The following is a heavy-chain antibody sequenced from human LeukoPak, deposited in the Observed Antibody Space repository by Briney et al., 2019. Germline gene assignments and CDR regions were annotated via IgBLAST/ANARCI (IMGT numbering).Heavy chain of an antibody. CDR1: GGSFSGYY. J-gene: IGHJ4*02. D-gene: IGHD3-3*01. CDR3: ARSITIFGVVTLPFDY. V-gene: IGHV4-34*01. Sequence: TASETLSLTCAVYGGSFSGYYWSWIRQPPGKGLEWIGEINHSGSTNYNPSLKSRVTISVDTSKNRFSLKLSSVTAADTAVYYCARSITIFGVVTLPFDYWGQGTLVTVSS. CDR2: INHSGST.